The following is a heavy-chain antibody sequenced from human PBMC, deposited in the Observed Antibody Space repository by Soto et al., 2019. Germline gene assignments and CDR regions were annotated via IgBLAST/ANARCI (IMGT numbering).Heavy chain of an antibody. J-gene: IGHJ5*02. D-gene: IGHD2-2*01. V-gene: IGHV4-59*01. CDR2: IYYSGST. CDR3: ARSVVVPAAMPWSRDKTNWFDP. CDR1: GGSISSYY. Sequence: QVQLQESGPGLVKPSETLSLTCTVSGGSISSYYWSWIRQPPGKGLEWIGYIYYSGSTNYNPSLKSRVTISVDTSKNQFSLKLSSVTAADTAVYYCARSVVVPAAMPWSRDKTNWFDPWGQGTLVTVSS.